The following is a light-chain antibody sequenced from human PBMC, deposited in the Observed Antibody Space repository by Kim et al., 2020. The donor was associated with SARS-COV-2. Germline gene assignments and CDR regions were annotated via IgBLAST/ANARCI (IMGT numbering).Light chain of an antibody. J-gene: IGLJ3*02. V-gene: IGLV2-11*01. CDR2: RVT. CDR3: CSYTGTYTWV. CDR1: DVGPYDF. Sequence: GSPGQAVTIACSDVGPYDFVSWYQQHPGKAPKFMIYRVTQRPSGVPDRFSGSRSGNTASLTISGLQAEDEADYYCCSYTGTYTWVFGGGTKLTVL.